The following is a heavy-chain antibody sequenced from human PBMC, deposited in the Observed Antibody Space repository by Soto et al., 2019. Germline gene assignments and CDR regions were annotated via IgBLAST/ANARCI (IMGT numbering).Heavy chain of an antibody. CDR2: INHSGST. J-gene: IGHJ4*02. Sequence: SETLSLTCAVYGGSFSGYYWSWIRQPPGKGLEWIGEINHSGSTNYNPPLKSRVTISVDTSKNQFSLRLSSVTAADTAVYYCARHRGYYDILTGYYTDLNFDSWGQGALVTVSS. V-gene: IGHV4-34*01. CDR3: ARHRGYYDILTGYYTDLNFDS. CDR1: GGSFSGYY. D-gene: IGHD3-9*01.